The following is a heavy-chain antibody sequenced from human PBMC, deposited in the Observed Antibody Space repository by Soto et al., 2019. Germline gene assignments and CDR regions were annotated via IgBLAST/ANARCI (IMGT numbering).Heavy chain of an antibody. CDR3: ARSLFGFTGSPGGGFDP. J-gene: IGHJ5*02. Sequence: GGSLRLSCAASGFTFSSYGMHWVRQAPGKGLEWVAVIWYDGSNKYYADSVKGRFTISRDNSKNTLYLQMNSLRAEDTAVYYCARSLFGFTGSPGGGFDPWGQGTLVTVSS. CDR1: GFTFSSYG. V-gene: IGHV3-33*01. CDR2: IWYDGSNK. D-gene: IGHD2-21*01.